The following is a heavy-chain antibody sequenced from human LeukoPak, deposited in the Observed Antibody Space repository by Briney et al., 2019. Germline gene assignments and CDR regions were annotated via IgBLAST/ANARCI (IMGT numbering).Heavy chain of an antibody. D-gene: IGHD7-27*01. V-gene: IGHV3-23*01. CDR3: AKDSPRLGRSFDAFDT. CDR2: ISGSGGST. Sequence: GGSLRLSCAASGFTFSSYAMSWVRQAPGKGLEWVSAISGSGGSTYYADSVKGRFTISRDNSKNTLYLQMTSLRAEDTALYYCAKDSPRLGRSFDAFDTWGQGTMVTVSS. CDR1: GFTFSSYA. J-gene: IGHJ3*02.